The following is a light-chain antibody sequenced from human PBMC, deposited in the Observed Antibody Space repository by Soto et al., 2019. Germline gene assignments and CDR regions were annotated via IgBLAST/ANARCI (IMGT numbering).Light chain of an antibody. CDR3: QQYNSYSPWT. CDR2: DVS. CDR1: ESTSSW. J-gene: IGKJ1*01. V-gene: IGKV1-5*02. Sequence: DIQMTQIPSTLPASVGDTVTIICRASESTSSWLAWYQQKPGKAPKLLIYDVSKLRRGVPSRFSGGGSGTEFILTISSRQPEDFATYFCQQYNSYSPWTFGQGTKVDIK.